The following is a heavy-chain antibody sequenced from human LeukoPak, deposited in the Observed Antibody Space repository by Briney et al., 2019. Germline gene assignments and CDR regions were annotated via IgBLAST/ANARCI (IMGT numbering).Heavy chain of an antibody. V-gene: IGHV3-23*01. CDR2: ISHDGMNA. CDR3: AKDGAQYSSGPECDP. CDR1: GLHFSGTA. D-gene: IGHD6-19*01. J-gene: IGHJ5*02. Sequence: GGSLRLSCAASGLHFSGTAMSWVRQAPGKGLEWVSAISHDGMNAYYADSVKGRFTISRDNSKKTVPLEMSSLTAADTGVYYCAKDGAQYSSGPECDPRGQGALVTVSP.